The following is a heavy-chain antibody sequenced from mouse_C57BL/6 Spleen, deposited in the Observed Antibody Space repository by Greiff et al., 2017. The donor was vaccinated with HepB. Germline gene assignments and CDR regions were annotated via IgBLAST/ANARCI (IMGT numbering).Heavy chain of an antibody. CDR2: INPGSGGT. V-gene: IGHV1-54*01. D-gene: IGHD3-1*01. CDR1: GYAFTNYL. J-gene: IGHJ4*01. Sequence: VQLQQSGAELVRPGSSVKVSCKASGYAFTNYLIEWVKQRPGQGLEWIGVINPGSGGTNYNEKFKDKASLTADKSSSTAYMQLSSLTSEDSAVYCCARALFRGAMDYWGQGTSVTVSS. CDR3: ARALFRGAMDY.